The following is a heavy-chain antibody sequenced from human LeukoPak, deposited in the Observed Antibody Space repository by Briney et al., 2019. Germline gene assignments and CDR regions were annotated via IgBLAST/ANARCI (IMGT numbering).Heavy chain of an antibody. D-gene: IGHD7-27*01. J-gene: IGHJ6*03. Sequence: SETLSLTCTVSGGSISSGSYYWSWIRQPAGKRLEWIGRIYTSGSTNYNPSLKSRVTVSVDTSKNQFSLKLNSVTAADTAVYYCARGRAPLPNWPGGYYYMDVWGKGTTVTVPS. CDR2: IYTSGST. V-gene: IGHV4-61*02. CDR1: GGSISSGSYY. CDR3: ARGRAPLPNWPGGYYYMDV.